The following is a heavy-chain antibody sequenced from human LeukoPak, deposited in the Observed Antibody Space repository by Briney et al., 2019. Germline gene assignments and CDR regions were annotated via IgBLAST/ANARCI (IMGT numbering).Heavy chain of an antibody. J-gene: IGHJ3*02. CDR2: INHSGST. CDR3: ARARDYGDAFDI. V-gene: IGHV4-34*01. D-gene: IGHD4/OR15-4a*01. Sequence: SETLSLTCAVYGGSFSGYYWSWIRQPPGKGLEWIGEINHSGSTNYNPSLKSRVTISVDTSKNQFSLKLSSVTAADTAVYYCARARDYGDAFDIWGQGKMVTVSS. CDR1: GGSFSGYY.